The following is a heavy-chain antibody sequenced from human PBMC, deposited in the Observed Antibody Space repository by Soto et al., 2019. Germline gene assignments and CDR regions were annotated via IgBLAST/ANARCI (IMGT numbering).Heavy chain of an antibody. D-gene: IGHD3-10*01. CDR2: INYSGNT. CDR3: ARNRIRVWFGELSYFDP. Sequence: SETLSLTCTVSGGFISSYYWSWIRQPPGKGLEWIGYINYSGNTNYSPSLKSRVTISVDTSKNQFSLKLSSVTAADTAVYYCARNRIRVWFGELSYFDPWGQGTLVTVSS. J-gene: IGHJ5*02. CDR1: GGFISSYY. V-gene: IGHV4-59*12.